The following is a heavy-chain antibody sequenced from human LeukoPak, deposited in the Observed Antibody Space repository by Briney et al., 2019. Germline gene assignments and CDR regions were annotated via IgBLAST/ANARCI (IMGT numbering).Heavy chain of an antibody. D-gene: IGHD6-19*01. CDR3: ARSPFPYSSGWYYFDY. CDR2: TNAGNGNT. J-gene: IGHJ4*02. CDR1: GYTFTSYA. Sequence: ASVKVSCKASGYTFTSYAMHWVRQAPGQRLEWMGWTNAGNGNTKYSQKFQGRVTITRDTSASTAYMELSSLRSEDTAVYYCARSPFPYSSGWYYFDYWGQGTLVTVSS. V-gene: IGHV1-3*01.